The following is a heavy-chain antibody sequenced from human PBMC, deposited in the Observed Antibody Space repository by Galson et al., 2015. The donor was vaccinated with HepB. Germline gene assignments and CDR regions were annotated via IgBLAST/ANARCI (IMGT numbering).Heavy chain of an antibody. Sequence: LTCAVSGGSISSGDFRWSWIRQPPGKGLEWIGYIYYSGSAHYNSSLKSRLTISVDTSKNHFSLKLTSVTAADTAVYYCARGNEFWSGSGYYGLDVWGQGTTVTVSS. CDR2: IYYSGSA. V-gene: IGHV4-30-4*01. D-gene: IGHD3-3*01. CDR1: GGSISSGDFR. CDR3: ARGNEFWSGSGYYGLDV. J-gene: IGHJ6*02.